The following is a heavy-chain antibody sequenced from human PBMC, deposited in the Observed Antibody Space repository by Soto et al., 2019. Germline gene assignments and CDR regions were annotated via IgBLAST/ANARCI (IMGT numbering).Heavy chain of an antibody. CDR1: GASLSSYY. D-gene: IGHD5-18*01. V-gene: IGHV4-59*01. CDR2: IYYSGST. CDR3: ARAVYSRYYYYGMDV. Sequence: SETLSLTCVVSGASLSSYYWSWIRQPPGKGLEWIGYIYYSGSTNYNPSLKSRVTISVDTSKNQFSLKLSSVTAADTAVYYCARAVYSRYYYYGMDVWGQGTTVTVSS. J-gene: IGHJ6*02.